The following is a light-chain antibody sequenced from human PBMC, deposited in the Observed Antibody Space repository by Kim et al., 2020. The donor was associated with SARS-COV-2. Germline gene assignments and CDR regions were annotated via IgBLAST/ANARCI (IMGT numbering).Light chain of an antibody. CDR1: TSDIGTYDY. J-gene: IGLJ3*02. CDR2: DVT. CDR3: TSYSTSDTFAV. V-gene: IGLV2-14*03. Sequence: QSLTRSCTGTTSDIGTYDYVSWYQQHPGKAPKLIIYDVTNRPSGVSNRCSGSKSGNTASLTISGLQAEDEADYYCTSYSTSDTFAVFGGGTQLTVL.